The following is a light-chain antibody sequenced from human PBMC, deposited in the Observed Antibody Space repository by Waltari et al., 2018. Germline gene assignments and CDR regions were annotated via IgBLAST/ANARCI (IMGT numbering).Light chain of an antibody. CDR2: NTS. J-gene: IGKJ1*01. V-gene: IGKV1-5*03. CDR3: QQYHNYSLT. Sequence: DIQMTQSPSTLSASVGDRVTISCRASQNISPWLAWYQQKPGKAPILLIYNTSTLESGVPSRFGGSGSGTEFTLTITSLHPDDFATYSCQQYHNYSLTFGQGTGVEIK. CDR1: QNISPW.